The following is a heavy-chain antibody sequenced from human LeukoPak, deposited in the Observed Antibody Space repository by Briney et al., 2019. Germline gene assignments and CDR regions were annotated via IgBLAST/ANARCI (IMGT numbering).Heavy chain of an antibody. CDR2: ISYDGSNK. J-gene: IGHJ4*02. D-gene: IGHD1-26*01. V-gene: IGHV3-30*18. Sequence: GGSLRLSCAASGFTFSSYGMHWVRQAPGKGLEWVAVISYDGSNKYYADSVKGRFIISRDNSKNTLYLQMNSLRAEDTAVDYCAKLGGVGATSLADYWGQGTLVTVSS. CDR3: AKLGGVGATSLADY. CDR1: GFTFSSYG.